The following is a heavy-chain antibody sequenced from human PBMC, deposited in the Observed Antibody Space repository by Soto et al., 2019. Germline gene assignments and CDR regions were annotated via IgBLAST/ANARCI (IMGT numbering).Heavy chain of an antibody. CDR2: ISGSGDST. CDR3: AKDRDGAAAGPTKFYGMDV. J-gene: IGHJ6*02. CDR1: GFTFSSYA. V-gene: IGHV3-23*01. Sequence: EVQLLESGGGLVQPGGSLRLSCAASGFTFSSYAMSWVRQAPGTGLEWVSVISGSGDSTYYADSVRGRFTISRDNSKNTLYLQMNSLRAEDTAVYYCAKDRDGAAAGPTKFYGMDVWGQGTKVTVSS. D-gene: IGHD6-13*01.